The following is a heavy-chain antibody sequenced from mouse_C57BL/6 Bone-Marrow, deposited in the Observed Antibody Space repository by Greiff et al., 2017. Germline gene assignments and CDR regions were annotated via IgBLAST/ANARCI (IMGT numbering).Heavy chain of an antibody. J-gene: IGHJ2*01. Sequence: QVQLQQSGPELVKPGASVKISCKASGYSFTSYYIHWVKQRPGQGLEWIGWIDPGSGNTKYNEKFKGKATLTADTSSSPAYMQLISLTSEDSAVCYCAREAVLRSDYWGQGTTLTVSS. CDR2: IDPGSGNT. CDR1: GYSFTSYY. V-gene: IGHV1-66*01. D-gene: IGHD1-1*01. CDR3: AREAVLRSDY.